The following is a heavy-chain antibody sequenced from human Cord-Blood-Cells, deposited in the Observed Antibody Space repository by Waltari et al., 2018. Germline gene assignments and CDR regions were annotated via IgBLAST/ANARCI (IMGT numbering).Heavy chain of an antibody. V-gene: IGHV4-59*11. J-gene: IGHJ4*02. Sequence: QVQLQESGPGLVKPSETLSLTCTVSGGSISSHYWSWIRQPPGKGLEWIGYIYYSGSTNYNPSLKSRVTISVDTSKNQFSLKLSSVTAADTAMYYCARAANVWSGYYFDYWGQGTLVTVSS. CDR3: ARAANVWSGYYFDY. CDR1: GGSISSHY. CDR2: IYYSGST. D-gene: IGHD3-3*01.